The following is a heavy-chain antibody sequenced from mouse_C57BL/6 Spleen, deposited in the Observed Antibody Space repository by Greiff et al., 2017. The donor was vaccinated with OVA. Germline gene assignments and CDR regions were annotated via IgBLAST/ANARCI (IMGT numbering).Heavy chain of an antibody. CDR2: IYPRSGNT. D-gene: IGHD4-1*01. CDR1: GYTFTSYG. CDR3: ARKSETGAWFAY. Sequence: QVHVKQSGAELARPGASVKLSCKASGYTFTSYGISWVKQRTGQGLEWIGEIYPRSGNTYYNEKFKGKATLTADKSSSTAYMELRSLTSEDSAVDFCARKSETGAWFAYWGQGTLVTVSA. J-gene: IGHJ3*01. V-gene: IGHV1-81*01.